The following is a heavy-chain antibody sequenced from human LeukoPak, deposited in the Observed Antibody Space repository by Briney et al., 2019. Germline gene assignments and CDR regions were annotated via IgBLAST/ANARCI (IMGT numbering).Heavy chain of an antibody. CDR3: GRGYYIDF. J-gene: IGHJ4*02. CDR1: GDSVSSNSGA. V-gene: IGHV6-1*01. D-gene: IGHD3-10*01. Sequence: SQTLSLTYAISGDSVSSNSGAWNWIRQSPSRGLEWLGRTYYRSKWYTDHAVSLKSRISISADTSKNQFSLQLNSVTPEDTAVYYCGRGYYIDFWGQGALVTVSS. CDR2: TYYRSKWYT.